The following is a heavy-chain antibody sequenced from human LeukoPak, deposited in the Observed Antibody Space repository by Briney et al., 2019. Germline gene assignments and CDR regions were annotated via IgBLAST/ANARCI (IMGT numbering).Heavy chain of an antibody. Sequence: GGSLRLSCTASGFSFSGHWMHWARQLPGKGLVWVSRISPTGSTTSYADSVKGRFTISRDNSKNTLYLQMNSLRAEDTAVYYCAKEGRWLPGDAFDIWGQETMVTVSS. CDR1: GFSFSGHW. CDR2: ISPTGSTT. J-gene: IGHJ3*02. V-gene: IGHV3-74*01. D-gene: IGHD4-23*01. CDR3: AKEGRWLPGDAFDI.